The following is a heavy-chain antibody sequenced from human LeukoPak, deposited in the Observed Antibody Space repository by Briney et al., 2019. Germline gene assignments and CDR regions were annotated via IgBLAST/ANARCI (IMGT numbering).Heavy chain of an antibody. J-gene: IGHJ4*02. Sequence: ASVEVSCKASGYTFTSYAMHWVRQAPGQRLEWMGWINAGNGNTKYSQKFQGRVTITRDTSASTAYMELSSLRSEDTAVYYCARGDTAMDPFDYWGQGTLVTVSS. CDR1: GYTFTSYA. CDR3: ARGDTAMDPFDY. D-gene: IGHD5-18*01. CDR2: INAGNGNT. V-gene: IGHV1-3*01.